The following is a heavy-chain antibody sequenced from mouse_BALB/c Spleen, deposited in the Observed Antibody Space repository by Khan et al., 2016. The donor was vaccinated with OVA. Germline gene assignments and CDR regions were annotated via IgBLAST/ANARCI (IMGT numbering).Heavy chain of an antibody. CDR3: VRDGAYHRSDGWFAY. D-gene: IGHD2-14*01. V-gene: IGHV1-4*01. J-gene: IGHJ3*01. Sequence: VQLKQSGAEPARPGASVKMSFKASGYTFTSYTIHWIKPRPGQGLEWIGYINPSNGYTNYNQKFKDKATLTADKSSTTAYMELSSLTSDDSALNNSVRDGAYHRSDGWFAYWGQGTLVTVSA. CDR2: INPSNGYT. CDR1: GYTFTSYT.